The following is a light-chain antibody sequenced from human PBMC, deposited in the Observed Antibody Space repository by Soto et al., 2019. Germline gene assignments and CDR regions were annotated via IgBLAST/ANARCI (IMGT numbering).Light chain of an antibody. Sequence: DIQMTQSPSSLSACVGDRVTITCRASQSISSYLNWYQQKPGKAPKLLIYAASSLQSGVPSRFSGSGSGTDFTRTISILQPEDFATYYCQQSYSTPWTFGQGTKVEIQ. CDR1: QSISSY. J-gene: IGKJ1*01. CDR2: AAS. CDR3: QQSYSTPWT. V-gene: IGKV1-39*01.